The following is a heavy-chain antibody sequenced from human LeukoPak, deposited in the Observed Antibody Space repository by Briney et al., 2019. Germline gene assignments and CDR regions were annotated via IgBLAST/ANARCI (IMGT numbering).Heavy chain of an antibody. J-gene: IGHJ4*02. D-gene: IGHD3-16*02. Sequence: GASVKVSCKASGYTFTSYYMHWVRKAPGQGLEWMGIINPSGGSTSYAQKFQGRVTMTRDTSTSTVYMELSSLGSEDTAVYYCARGPIYDYVWGSYRSDLDYWGQGTLVTVSS. V-gene: IGHV1-46*01. CDR1: GYTFTSYY. CDR3: ARGPIYDYVWGSYRSDLDY. CDR2: INPSGGST.